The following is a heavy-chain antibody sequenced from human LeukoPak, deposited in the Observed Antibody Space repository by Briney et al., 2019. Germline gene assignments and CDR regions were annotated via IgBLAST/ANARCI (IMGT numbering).Heavy chain of an antibody. V-gene: IGHV1-18*01. Sequence: ASVKVSCKASGYTFSSYGISWVRQAPGQGLEWMGWISAYNGNTNFAQEFQGRVTMTTDTSTSTASMELRSLRSVDTAVYYCARDQGIYNHRIIDSWGQGTLVTVSS. D-gene: IGHD5-12*01. CDR1: GYTFSSYG. CDR2: ISAYNGNT. J-gene: IGHJ4*02. CDR3: ARDQGIYNHRIIDS.